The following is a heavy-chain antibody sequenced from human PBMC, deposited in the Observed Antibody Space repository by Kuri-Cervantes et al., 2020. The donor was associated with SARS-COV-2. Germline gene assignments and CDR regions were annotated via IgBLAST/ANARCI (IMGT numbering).Heavy chain of an antibody. J-gene: IGHJ2*01. V-gene: IGHV4-39*01. D-gene: IGHD3-10*01. Sequence: SETLSLTCTVSGGSISNTNYFWGWVRQPPGMGLEWIGTFYYSGSSYYDPSLKSRVTMSVDTSKNQFSLKLRSLTAADTAVYYCARHVRSVRWSGNSVSVDLWYFDLWGRGTLVTVSS. CDR3: ARHVRSVRWSGNSVSVDLWYFDL. CDR2: FYYSGSS. CDR1: GGSISNTNYF.